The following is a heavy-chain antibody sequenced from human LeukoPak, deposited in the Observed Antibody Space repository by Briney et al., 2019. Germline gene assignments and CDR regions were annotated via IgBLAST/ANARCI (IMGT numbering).Heavy chain of an antibody. J-gene: IGHJ4*02. Sequence: ASVKVSCKDSGYTFTSYAMHWVRQAPGQRLEWMGWINAGNGNTKYSQKFQGRVTITRDTSASTAYMELSSLRSEDTAVYYCARVAVRGYGDYGGGFDYWGQGTLVTVSS. CDR1: GYTFTSYA. V-gene: IGHV1-3*01. CDR3: ARVAVRGYGDYGGGFDY. CDR2: INAGNGNT. D-gene: IGHD4-17*01.